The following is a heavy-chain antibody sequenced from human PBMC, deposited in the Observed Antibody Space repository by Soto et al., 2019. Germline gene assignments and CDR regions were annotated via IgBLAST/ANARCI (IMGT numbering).Heavy chain of an antibody. D-gene: IGHD2-2*01. CDR1: GGTFSSYA. Sequence: QVQLVQSGAEVKKPGSSVKVSCKASGGTFSSYAISWVRQAPGQGLEWMGGIIPIFGTANYAQKLQGRVTITADESTSTAYMERSSLRSEDTAVYYCARHVPAAGYYYGMHVWGQGTTVTVSS. CDR2: IIPIFGTA. J-gene: IGHJ6*02. CDR3: ARHVPAAGYYYGMHV. V-gene: IGHV1-69*12.